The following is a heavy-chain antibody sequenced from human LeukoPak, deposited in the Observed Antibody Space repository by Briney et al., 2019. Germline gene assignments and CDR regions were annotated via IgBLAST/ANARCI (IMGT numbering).Heavy chain of an antibody. Sequence: ASVKVSCKASGYTFTSNYIHWVRQAPGQGLEWMGMIYPRDDSTSYAQKFQGRVTVTRDTSTSIVHMELSGLRSEDTAVYYCARDQEGFDYWGQGTLVTVSS. V-gene: IGHV1-46*01. CDR1: GYTFTSNY. CDR2: IYPRDDST. J-gene: IGHJ4*02. CDR3: ARDQEGFDY.